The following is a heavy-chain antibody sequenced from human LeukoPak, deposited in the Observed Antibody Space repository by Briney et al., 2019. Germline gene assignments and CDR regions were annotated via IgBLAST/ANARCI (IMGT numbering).Heavy chain of an antibody. CDR1: GFTFSSYA. J-gene: IGHJ4*02. CDR3: ARTRIANDSSGYYFRFDY. Sequence: GRSLRLSCTASGFTFSSYAIHSVRQAPGMGLEWVAVISYDGSKKYYTDSVKGRFTISRDNSKNTLYLQMNSLRAEDTAVYYCARTRIANDSSGYYFRFDYWVQGTLVTVSS. CDR2: ISYDGSKK. V-gene: IGHV3-30*10. D-gene: IGHD3-22*01.